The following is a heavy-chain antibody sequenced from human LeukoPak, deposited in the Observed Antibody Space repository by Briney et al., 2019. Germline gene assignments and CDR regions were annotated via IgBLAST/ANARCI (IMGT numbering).Heavy chain of an antibody. D-gene: IGHD3-10*01. CDR2: INHSGST. CDR3: ASYGSETGWFDP. V-gene: IGHV4-34*01. CDR1: GGSFSGYY. J-gene: IGHJ5*02. Sequence: SETLSLTCAVYGGSFSGYYWSWIRQPRGKGLEWIGEINHSGSTNYNPSLKSRVTISVDTSKNQFSLKLSSVTAADTAVYYCASYGSETGWFDPWGQGTLVTVSS.